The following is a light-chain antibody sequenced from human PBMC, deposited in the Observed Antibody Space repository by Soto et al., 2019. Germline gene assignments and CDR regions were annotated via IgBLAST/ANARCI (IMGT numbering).Light chain of an antibody. V-gene: IGKV3-20*01. CDR3: QQCNTSPLT. J-gene: IGKJ1*01. CDR2: DAS. Sequence: EIVLTQSPGTLSLSPGERGTLSCRASQSVTNNYVAWYQQKPGQAPRLLIHDASSRATGIPDRFSGSGSGKDFPLTFDRLEPEDFAVYFCQQCNTSPLTFGQGTRVYIK. CDR1: QSVTNNY.